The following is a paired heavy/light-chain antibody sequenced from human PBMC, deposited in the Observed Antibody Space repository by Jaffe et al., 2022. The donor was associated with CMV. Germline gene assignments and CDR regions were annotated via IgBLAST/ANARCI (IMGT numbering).Heavy chain of an antibody. CDR1: GGSISSHIYY. J-gene: IGHJ5*02. V-gene: IGHV4-39*01. D-gene: IGHD2-2*01. CDR2: MFYSGST. CDR3: ARHRPDPACSSTNCYAGWLNP. Sequence: QLQLQESGPGLVKPSETLSLTCTVSGGSISSHIYYWGWVRQPPGKGLEWIGSMFYSGSTYYNSSLKSRVTMSVDTSKNQFSLRVSSVTAADTAVYYCARHRPDPACSSTNCYAGWLNPWGQGTLVTVSS.
Light chain of an antibody. J-gene: IGKJ1*01. V-gene: IGKV4-1*01. CDR2: WAS. Sequence: DIVMTQSPDSLAVSLGERATINCKSSQSILYSANSKNYLAWYQQKGGQPPKLLIYWASTREFGIPDRFSGSGSGTDFTLTISSLQAEDVAVYYCQQYYNTPPTFGQGTKVEIK. CDR1: QSILYSANSKNY. CDR3: QQYYNTPPT.